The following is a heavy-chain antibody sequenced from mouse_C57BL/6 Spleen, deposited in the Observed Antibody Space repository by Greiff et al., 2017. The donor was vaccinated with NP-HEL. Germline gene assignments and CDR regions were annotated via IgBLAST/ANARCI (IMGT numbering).Heavy chain of an antibody. D-gene: IGHD2-2*01. CDR3: ARCGYDDWYFDV. CDR2: IHPNSGST. CDR1: GYTFTSYW. Sequence: QVQLQQPGAELVKPGASVKLSCKASGYTFTSYWMHWVKQRPGQGLEWIGMIHPNSGSTNYNEKFKSKATLTVDKSSSTAYMQLSSLTSEDSAVYYCARCGYDDWYFDVWGTGTTVTVSS. J-gene: IGHJ1*03. V-gene: IGHV1-64*01.